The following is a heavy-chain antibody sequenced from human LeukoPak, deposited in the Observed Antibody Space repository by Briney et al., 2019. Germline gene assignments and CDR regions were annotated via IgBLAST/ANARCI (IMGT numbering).Heavy chain of an antibody. CDR3: ATGTSMVRGGTET. D-gene: IGHD3-10*01. CDR1: GGSISSYY. J-gene: IGHJ5*02. V-gene: IGHV4-59*06. CDR2: IYYSGST. Sequence: PSETLSLTCTVSGGSISSYYWSWIRQHPGKGLEWIGYIYYSGSTYYNPSLKSRVTISVDTSKNQFSLKLSSVTAADTAVYYCATGTSMVRGGTETWGQGTLVTVSS.